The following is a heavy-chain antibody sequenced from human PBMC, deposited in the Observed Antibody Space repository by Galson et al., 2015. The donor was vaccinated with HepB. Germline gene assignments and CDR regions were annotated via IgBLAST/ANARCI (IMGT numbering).Heavy chain of an antibody. J-gene: IGHJ4*02. CDR2: VSFGGNNI. CDR1: GFTFSDHA. Sequence: SLRLSCAASGFTFSDHAMHWVRQAPGKGLEWVAVVSFGGNNIYYADSVKGRFTVSRENSKNMLYLQMNSQRLEGTAIYYCAKDGGSGLRYLEWVVSGNYFDHWGQGSLVTVSS. D-gene: IGHD3-3*01. CDR3: AKDGGSGLRYLEWVVSGNYFDH. V-gene: IGHV3-30*04.